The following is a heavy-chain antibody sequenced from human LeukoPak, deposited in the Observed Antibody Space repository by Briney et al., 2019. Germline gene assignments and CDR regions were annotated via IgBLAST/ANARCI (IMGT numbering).Heavy chain of an antibody. D-gene: IGHD6-13*01. V-gene: IGHV3-23*01. J-gene: IGHJ4*02. CDR2: ISGSGGST. CDR1: GFTFDDYG. CDR3: AKDRPTVYSSSWLHFLDS. Sequence: GGSLRLSCAASGFTFDDYGMSWVRQAAGKGLEWVSGISGSGGSTYLADSVKGRFTISRDNSKNTLCLQMNSLRADDTAVYYCAKDRPTVYSSSWLHFLDSWGQGTLVTVSS.